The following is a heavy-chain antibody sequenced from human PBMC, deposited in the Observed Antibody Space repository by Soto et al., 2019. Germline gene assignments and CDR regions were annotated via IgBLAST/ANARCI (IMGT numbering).Heavy chain of an antibody. CDR1: GGSISSYY. J-gene: IGHJ6*02. CDR3: AREGLTGTIGLYYYYGMDV. V-gene: IGHV4-59*13. Sequence: QVQLQESGPGLVKPSETLSLTCTVSGGSISSYYWSWIRQPPGQGLEWIGYIYYSGSTNNNPSLKSRVTISVDTSKNQFSLKLSSVTAADTAVYYCAREGLTGTIGLYYYYGMDVWGQGTTVTVSS. D-gene: IGHD1-7*01. CDR2: IYYSGST.